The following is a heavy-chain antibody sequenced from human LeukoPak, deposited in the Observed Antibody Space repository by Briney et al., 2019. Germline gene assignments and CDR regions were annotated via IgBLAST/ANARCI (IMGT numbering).Heavy chain of an antibody. CDR3: ARDLRVCSGGSCYLFGFDP. D-gene: IGHD2-15*01. CDR1: GGTFSSYA. V-gene: IGHV1-69*05. Sequence: SVKVSCKASGGTFSSYAISWVRQAPGQGLEWMGRIIPIFGTANYAQKFQGRVTITTDESTSTAYMELSSLRSEDTAVYYCARDLRVCSGGSCYLFGFDPWGQGTLVTVSS. J-gene: IGHJ5*02. CDR2: IIPIFGTA.